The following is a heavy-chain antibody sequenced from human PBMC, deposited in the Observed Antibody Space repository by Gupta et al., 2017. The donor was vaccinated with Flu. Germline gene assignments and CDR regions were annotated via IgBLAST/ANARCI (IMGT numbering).Heavy chain of an antibody. J-gene: IGHJ3*02. V-gene: IGHV4-38-2*02. D-gene: IGHD2-2*01. Sequence: QVQLQESGPGLVKPSETLSLTCTVSASGSYWCWLRQSPGRGLEWIAIIDHSGSTFYNPSFKFRATISVDTSRNQFFLDLNSVTATDTAVYYCARRGGDHTNDAFDIWGQGTVVTVSA. CDR3: ARRGGDHTNDAFDI. CDR2: IDHSGST. CDR1: ASGSY.